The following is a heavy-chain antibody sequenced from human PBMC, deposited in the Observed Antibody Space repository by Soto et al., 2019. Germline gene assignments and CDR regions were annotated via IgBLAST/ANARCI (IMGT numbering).Heavy chain of an antibody. CDR1: GGTFSSYA. CDR3: AKGGRGYCTNGVCYTFDY. CDR2: IIPIFGTA. Sequence: GASVKVSCKASGGTFSSYAISWVRQAPGQGLEWMGGIIPIFGTANYAQRFQGRVTITADESTSTAYMELSSLRSEDTAVYYCAKGGRGYCTNGVCYTFDYWGQGTLVTVS. D-gene: IGHD2-8*01. J-gene: IGHJ4*02. V-gene: IGHV1-69*13.